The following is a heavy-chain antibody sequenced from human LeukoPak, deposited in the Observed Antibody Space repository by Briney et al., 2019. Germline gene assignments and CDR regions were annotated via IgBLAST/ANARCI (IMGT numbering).Heavy chain of an antibody. V-gene: IGHV3-64D*09. J-gene: IGHJ4*02. CDR2: ISSNGDST. CDR3: VKDSDTLYYFDY. CDR1: GFTFSSYA. Sequence: GGSLRLSCSPSGFTFSSYAMHWVRQAPGKGLEYVSGISSNGDSTYYADSVKGRFTISRDNSKNTLYLQMSSLRAEDTAVYYCVKDSDTLYYFDYWGQGTLVTVS.